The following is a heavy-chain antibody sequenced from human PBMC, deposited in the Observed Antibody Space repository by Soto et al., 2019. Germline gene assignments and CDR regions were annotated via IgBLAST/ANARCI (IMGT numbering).Heavy chain of an antibody. CDR2: ISPCNGNT. CDR1: GYFFTSYG. D-gene: IGHD3-3*01. J-gene: IGHJ4*02. V-gene: IGHV1-18*04. CDR3: ARDFGSDLSAPGAVFDY. Sequence: ASVKVSCKASGYFFTSYGISWVRQAPGQGLEWMGWISPCNGNTKYAQNFQGRVTMTTDTSTYTAYMELRSLRSDDPAVYYCARDFGSDLSAPGAVFDYWGQGTLVTVSS.